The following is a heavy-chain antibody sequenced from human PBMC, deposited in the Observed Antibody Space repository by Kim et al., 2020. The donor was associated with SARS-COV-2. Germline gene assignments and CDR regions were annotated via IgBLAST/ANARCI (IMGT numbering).Heavy chain of an antibody. Sequence: GGSLRLSCAASGFRFSSYAMSWVRQSPGKGLEWISAISGDGSTTYYADSLKGRFTISRDNSKNTLYLQMNSKRTEDTAVYYCAKDRAINDDFWTGYFDYWGQGTLVTGSS. CDR2: ISGDGSTT. CDR3: AKDRAINDDFWTGYFDY. V-gene: IGHV3-23*01. D-gene: IGHD3-3*01. J-gene: IGHJ4*02. CDR1: GFRFSSYA.